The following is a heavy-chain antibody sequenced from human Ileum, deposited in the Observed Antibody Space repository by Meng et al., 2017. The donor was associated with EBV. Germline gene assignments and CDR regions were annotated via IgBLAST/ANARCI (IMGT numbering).Heavy chain of an antibody. Sequence: QLQLVQSGAAVKRPXGSVTVSCKASGYTFSTYTINWVRQAHGRGLEWMGWISTNTGTPTYTQGFTGRFVFSLDTSVSTAYLQISSLKAEDTAVYYCARGGNFDPWGQGTLVTVSS. CDR2: ISTNTGTP. CDR3: ARGGNFDP. J-gene: IGHJ5*02. CDR1: GYTFSTYT. V-gene: IGHV7-4-1*02. D-gene: IGHD2/OR15-2a*01.